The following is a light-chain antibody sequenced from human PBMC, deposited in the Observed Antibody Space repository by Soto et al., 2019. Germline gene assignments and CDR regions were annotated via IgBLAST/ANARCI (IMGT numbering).Light chain of an antibody. CDR2: GKT. CDR1: SSNIGTGFD. V-gene: IGLV1-40*01. J-gene: IGLJ1*01. CDR3: AAWDDSLNGEI. Sequence: QLVLTQPPSVSGAPGQRVTISCTGSSSNIGTGFDVHWYQQIPGTAPKLLIYGKTNRPSGVPDRFSGSRSGTSASLAISGLQSEDEADYYCAAWDDSLNGEIFGTGTKLTVL.